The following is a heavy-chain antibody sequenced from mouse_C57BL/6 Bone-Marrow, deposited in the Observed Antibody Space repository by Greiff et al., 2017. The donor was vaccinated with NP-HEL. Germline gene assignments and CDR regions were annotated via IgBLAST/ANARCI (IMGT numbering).Heavy chain of an antibody. D-gene: IGHD1-1*01. Sequence: VQLKQSGAELVRPGASVKLSCTASGFNIKDYYMHWVKQRPEQGLEWIGRIDPANGNTKYAPKFQGKATITADTSSNTAYLQLSSLTSEDTAIYYCARDYGSSHWGQGTTLTVSS. CDR2: IDPANGNT. J-gene: IGHJ2*01. CDR3: ARDYGSSH. CDR1: GFNIKDYY. V-gene: IGHV14-3*01.